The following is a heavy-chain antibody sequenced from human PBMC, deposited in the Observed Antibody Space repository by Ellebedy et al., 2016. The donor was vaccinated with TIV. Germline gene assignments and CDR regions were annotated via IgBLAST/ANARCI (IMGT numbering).Heavy chain of an antibody. CDR3: ARDGLYCSSSSCAFDP. V-gene: IGHV3-30-3*01. J-gene: IGHJ5*02. CDR2: ISYDGSNK. D-gene: IGHD2-2*01. CDR1: GFTFSSYA. Sequence: GGSLRLXCAASGFTFSSYAMHWVRQAPGKGLEWVAVISYDGSNKYYADSVKGRFTISRDNSKNTLYLQMNSLRAEDTAIYYCARDGLYCSSSSCAFDPWGQGTLVTVSS.